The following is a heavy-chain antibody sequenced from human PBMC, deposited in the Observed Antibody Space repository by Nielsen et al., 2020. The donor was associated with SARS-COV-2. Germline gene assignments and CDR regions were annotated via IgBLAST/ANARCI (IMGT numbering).Heavy chain of an antibody. D-gene: IGHD2-2*01. J-gene: IGHJ6*02. CDR2: INPNSGGT. CDR3: ARATVDCSSTSCHYYYGMDV. V-gene: IGHV1-2*06. Sequence: WVRQAPGQGLEWMGRINPNSGGTNYAQKFQGRVTISVDTSKNQFSLKLSSVTAADTAVYYCARATVDCSSTSCHYYYGMDVWGQGTTVTVSS.